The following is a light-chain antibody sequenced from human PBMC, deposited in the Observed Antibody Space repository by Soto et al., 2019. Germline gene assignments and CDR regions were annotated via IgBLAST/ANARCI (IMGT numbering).Light chain of an antibody. CDR3: QRYNNWPFT. V-gene: IGKV3-15*01. J-gene: IGKJ3*01. Sequence: EIVMTQSPATLSVSPGERATLSCRASQSVSSNLAWYQQKPGQAPRLLIYGASTRATGIPARFSGSGSGTEFTLNISSLQSEDFAVYYCQRYNNWPFTFGPGTKMDIK. CDR1: QSVSSN. CDR2: GAS.